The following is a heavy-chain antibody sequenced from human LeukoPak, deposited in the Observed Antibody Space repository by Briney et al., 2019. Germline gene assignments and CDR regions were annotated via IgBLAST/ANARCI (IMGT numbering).Heavy chain of an antibody. D-gene: IGHD2-15*01. CDR2: ISPSGAST. Sequence: GASVKVSCKASGYTFTSYYVHWVRQAPVQGLEWMGIISPSGASTSYAQRFQGRVTMTRDMSTSTVYMELSSLISEDTAVYYCARGSSRGPRDAFDFWGQGTMVTLSS. J-gene: IGHJ3*01. V-gene: IGHV1-46*01. CDR3: ARGSSRGPRDAFDF. CDR1: GYTFTSYY.